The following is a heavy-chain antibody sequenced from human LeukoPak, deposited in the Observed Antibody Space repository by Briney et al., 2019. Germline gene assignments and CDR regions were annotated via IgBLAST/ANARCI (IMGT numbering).Heavy chain of an antibody. D-gene: IGHD3-10*01. J-gene: IGHJ4*02. Sequence: ASVKVSCKASGYTFTSYGISWVRQAPGQGLEWMGWISAYNGNTHYAQKLQGRVTMTTDTSTSTVYMELRSLRSDDTAVYYCARSMVRGGGTEYYFDHWGQGTLVTVSS. V-gene: IGHV1-18*01. CDR1: GYTFTSYG. CDR3: ARSMVRGGGTEYYFDH. CDR2: ISAYNGNT.